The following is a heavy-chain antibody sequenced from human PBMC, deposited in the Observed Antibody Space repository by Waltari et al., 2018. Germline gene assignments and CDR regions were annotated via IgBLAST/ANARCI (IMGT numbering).Heavy chain of an antibody. CDR2: IDYSGGT. Sequence: QLQLQESGPGLVKPSETLSLTCTVSGGSISSSSYYWGWIRQPPGKGLEWIGSIDYSGGTYYNPSRKSRVTISVDTSKNQFSLKLSSVTAADTAVYYCARDGIAVAGTGDAFDIWGQGTMVTVSS. V-gene: IGHV4-39*02. D-gene: IGHD6-19*01. CDR1: GGSISSSSYY. J-gene: IGHJ3*02. CDR3: ARDGIAVAGTGDAFDI.